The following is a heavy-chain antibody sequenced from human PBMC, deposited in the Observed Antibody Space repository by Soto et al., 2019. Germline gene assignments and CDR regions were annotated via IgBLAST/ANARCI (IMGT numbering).Heavy chain of an antibody. CDR2: FDPEDGET. V-gene: IGHV1-24*01. J-gene: IGHJ3*02. Sequence: GASVKVSCKVSGYTLTELSMHWVRQAPGKGLEWMGGFDPEDGETIYAQKFQGRVTMTEDTSTDTAYMELSSLRSEDTAVYYCATDYGVYCSSTSCRDAFDIWGQGTMVPVSS. CDR1: GYTLTELS. CDR3: ATDYGVYCSSTSCRDAFDI. D-gene: IGHD2-2*01.